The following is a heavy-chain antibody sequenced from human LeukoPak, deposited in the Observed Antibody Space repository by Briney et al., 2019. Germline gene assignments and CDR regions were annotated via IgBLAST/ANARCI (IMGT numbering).Heavy chain of an antibody. D-gene: IGHD4-17*01. Sequence: SVKVSCKASGGTFSSYAISWVRQAPGQGLEWMGRIIPILGIANYAQKFQGRVTITADKSTSTAYMELSSLRSEDTAVYYCARGPTVTTLGYGMDVWGQGTTVTVPS. CDR3: ARGPTVTTLGYGMDV. V-gene: IGHV1-69*04. CDR1: GGTFSSYA. J-gene: IGHJ6*02. CDR2: IIPILGIA.